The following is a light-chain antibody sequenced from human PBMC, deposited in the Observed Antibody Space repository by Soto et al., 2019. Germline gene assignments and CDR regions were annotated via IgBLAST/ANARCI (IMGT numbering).Light chain of an antibody. Sequence: DIQMTQSPSTLSASVGDRVTITCRASQSISTWLAWYQQKPGKAPHLLIYSASHLGSGVPSRFSGSGSGTEFTLTITNLQPDDFATYYCQQYKSQLPLRFGQGTKVDIK. CDR3: QQYKSQLPLR. J-gene: IGKJ1*01. CDR1: QSISTW. CDR2: SAS. V-gene: IGKV1-5*01.